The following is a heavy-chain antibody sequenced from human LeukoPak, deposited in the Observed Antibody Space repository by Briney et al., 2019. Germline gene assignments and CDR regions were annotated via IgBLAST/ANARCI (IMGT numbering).Heavy chain of an antibody. Sequence: PGGSLRLSCAASGFTFRTYTMHWVRQAPGKGLEWVSSISSSSSYIYCADSVKGRFTISRDNAKNSLYLQMNSLRAEDTAVYYCARDTPYYYDSSGYYSVDYWGQGTLVTVSS. J-gene: IGHJ4*02. CDR2: ISSSSSYI. V-gene: IGHV3-21*01. CDR3: ARDTPYYYDSSGYYSVDY. CDR1: GFTFRTYT. D-gene: IGHD3-22*01.